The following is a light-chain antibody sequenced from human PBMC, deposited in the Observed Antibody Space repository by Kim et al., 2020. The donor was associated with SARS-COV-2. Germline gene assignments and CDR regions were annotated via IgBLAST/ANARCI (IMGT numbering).Light chain of an antibody. CDR2: DVN. CDR1: SSDVGAYNS. CDR3: SSYTSSSTLV. V-gene: IGLV2-14*03. J-gene: IGLJ2*01. Sequence: GQSITISCTGTSSDVGAYNSVSWYQQHPDKAPKLMIYDVNKRPSGVPNRFSGSKSGNTASLTISGLQAEDEADYYCSSYTSSSTLVFGGGTQLTVL.